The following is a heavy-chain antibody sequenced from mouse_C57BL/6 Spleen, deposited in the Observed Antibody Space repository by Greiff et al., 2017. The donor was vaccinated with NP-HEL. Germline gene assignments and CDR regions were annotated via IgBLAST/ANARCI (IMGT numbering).Heavy chain of an antibody. CDR3: ARVASSTMVTTRAMDY. V-gene: IGHV5-16*01. J-gene: IGHJ4*01. Sequence: EVKVVESEGGLVQPGSSMKLSCTASGFTFSDYYMAWVRQVPEKGLEWVANINNDGSSTYYLDSLKSRFIISRDNAKNILYLQMSSLKSADTATYYCARVASSTMVTTRAMDYWGQGTSVTVSS. CDR2: INNDGSST. D-gene: IGHD2-2*01. CDR1: GFTFSDYY.